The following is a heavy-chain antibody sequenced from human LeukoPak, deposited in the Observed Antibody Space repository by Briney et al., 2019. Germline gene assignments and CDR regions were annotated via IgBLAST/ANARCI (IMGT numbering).Heavy chain of an antibody. CDR3: AKETRGSYSDY. Sequence: GGSLRLSCAASGFTFSSSGMHWVRQAPGKGLEWVASMSYDGSNRYYADSVKGRFTISRDNSKNTLYLQMNSLRAEDTAVYYCAKETRGSYSDYWGQGTLVTVSS. V-gene: IGHV3-30*02. J-gene: IGHJ4*02. CDR2: MSYDGSNR. CDR1: GFTFSSSG. D-gene: IGHD5-12*01.